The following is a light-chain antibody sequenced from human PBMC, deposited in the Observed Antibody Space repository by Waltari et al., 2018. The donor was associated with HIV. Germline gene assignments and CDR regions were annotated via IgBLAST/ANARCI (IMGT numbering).Light chain of an antibody. V-gene: IGLV1-40*01. Sequence: QSVLTQPPSVSGAPGQRVTISCTGSSSNVGTGYDVHWYQQLPGTAPKLLIYGYTNRPPGVPDRISGSKSGTSASLAITGLLAEDEADYYCQSYDSSLSDWVFGGGTKLSVL. J-gene: IGLJ3*02. CDR2: GYT. CDR1: SSNVGTGYD. CDR3: QSYDSSLSDWV.